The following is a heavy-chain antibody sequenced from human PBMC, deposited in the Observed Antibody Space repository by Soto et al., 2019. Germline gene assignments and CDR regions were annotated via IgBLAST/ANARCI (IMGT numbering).Heavy chain of an antibody. CDR1: GGCLSGNY. J-gene: IGHJ2*01. CDR3: ARAGRDYVWGSSSHGYWYFEI. CDR2: INHSGST. V-gene: IGHV4-34*01. Sequence: SETMPRTCAPYGGCLSGNYWSWIRQPPGTGLEWIGEINHSGSTSYNSSIKSRCTISVDTSKNQFSLELSSVTAADTAVYYCARAGRDYVWGSSSHGYWYFEIWGRGTLVTVSS. D-gene: IGHD3-16*01.